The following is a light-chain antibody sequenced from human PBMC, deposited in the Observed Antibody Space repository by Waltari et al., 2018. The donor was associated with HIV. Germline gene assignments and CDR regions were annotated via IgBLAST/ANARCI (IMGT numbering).Light chain of an antibody. V-gene: IGLV3-1*01. CDR3: QAGDRSVV. CDR1: QLGDKF. Sequence: SYELTQPPSVSVSPGQTASITCSGDQLGDKFVCWYQQRPGQPPVLVMYQDSKRPSGIPERFSGSNSGNTATLTITGTQSMDEADYYCQAGDRSVVFGGGTKLTVL. J-gene: IGLJ2*01. CDR2: QDS.